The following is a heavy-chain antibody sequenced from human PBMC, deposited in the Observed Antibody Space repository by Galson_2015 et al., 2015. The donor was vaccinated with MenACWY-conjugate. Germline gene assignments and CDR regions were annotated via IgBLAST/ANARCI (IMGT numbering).Heavy chain of an antibody. CDR2: NRSKAYGGTT. D-gene: IGHD2/OR15-2a*01. V-gene: IGHV3-49*03. J-gene: IGHJ5*02. Sequence: SLRLSCAASGFTFGDYAMSWFRQAPGKGLVWVGFNRSKAYGGTTEYAASVTGRFTISRDDSKSIAYLQMNSLKTVDTAVYYSTRDHYLNRNWFDPWGQGTLVTVSS. CDR1: GFTFGDYA. CDR3: TRDHYLNRNWFDP.